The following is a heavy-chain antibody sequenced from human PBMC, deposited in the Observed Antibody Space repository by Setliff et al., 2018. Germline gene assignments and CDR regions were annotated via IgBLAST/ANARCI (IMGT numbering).Heavy chain of an antibody. CDR1: GGSISSDY. CDR2: IYSSGST. V-gene: IGHV4-4*08. J-gene: IGHJ6*03. D-gene: IGHD3-10*01. Sequence: LSLTCTVSGGSISSDYWSWIRQPPGKGLEWIGYIYSSGSTKYNPSLKSRVTISVDTSKNQFSLKLNSVTAADTAIYYSARTYYYDSGRSGYYYYYYYMDVWGKGTTVTVCS. CDR3: ARTYYYDSGRSGYYYYYYYMDV.